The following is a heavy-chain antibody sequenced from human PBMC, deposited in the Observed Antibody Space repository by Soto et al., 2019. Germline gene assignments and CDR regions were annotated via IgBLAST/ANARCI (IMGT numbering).Heavy chain of an antibody. CDR3: ARGLAYCGGDCLGSSPSRQYYFDY. Sequence: SETLSLTCAVYGGSFSGYYWSWIRQPPGKGLEWIGEINHSGSTNYNPSLKSRVTISVDTSKNQFSLKLSSVTAADTAVYYCARGLAYCGGDCLGSSPSRQYYFDYWGQGTLVTVSS. D-gene: IGHD2-21*02. CDR2: INHSGST. J-gene: IGHJ4*02. V-gene: IGHV4-34*01. CDR1: GGSFSGYY.